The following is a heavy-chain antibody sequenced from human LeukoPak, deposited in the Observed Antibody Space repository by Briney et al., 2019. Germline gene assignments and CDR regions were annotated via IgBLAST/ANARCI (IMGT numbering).Heavy chain of an antibody. D-gene: IGHD3-22*01. Sequence: GGSLRLSCAASGFTISSYAMHWVRQAPGKGLEWVAVISYDGSNKYYADSVKGRFTISRDNSKNTLYLQMNSLRAEDTAVYYCARAYYDSSGYPFDYWGQGTLVTVSS. CDR1: GFTISSYA. CDR2: ISYDGSNK. V-gene: IGHV3-30-3*01. J-gene: IGHJ4*02. CDR3: ARAYYDSSGYPFDY.